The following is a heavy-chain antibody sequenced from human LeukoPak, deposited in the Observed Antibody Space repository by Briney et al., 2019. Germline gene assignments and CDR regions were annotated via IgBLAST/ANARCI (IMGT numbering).Heavy chain of an antibody. D-gene: IGHD3-10*01. CDR3: ASGGSGDYFDY. Sequence: ASVKVSCKASGYTFTSYYMHWVRQAPGQGLEWMGIINPSGGSTSYAQKFQGRVTMTKDTSTSTVYMELRSLRSEDTAVYYCASGGSGDYFDYWGQGTLVTVSS. CDR1: GYTFTSYY. CDR2: INPSGGST. J-gene: IGHJ4*02. V-gene: IGHV1-46*03.